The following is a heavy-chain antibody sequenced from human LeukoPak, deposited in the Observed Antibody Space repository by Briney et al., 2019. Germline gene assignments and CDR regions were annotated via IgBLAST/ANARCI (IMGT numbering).Heavy chain of an antibody. J-gene: IGHJ6*03. V-gene: IGHV1-46*01. CDR1: GYTFTSYY. Sequence: ASVKVSCKASGYTFTSYYMHWVRQAPGQGLEWMGIINPSGGSTSYAQKFQGRVTMTRNTSISTAYMELSSLRSEDTAVYYCARAGSSSSPHYYYYMDVWGKGTTVTISS. CDR3: ARAGSSSSPHYYYYMDV. D-gene: IGHD6-13*01. CDR2: INPSGGST.